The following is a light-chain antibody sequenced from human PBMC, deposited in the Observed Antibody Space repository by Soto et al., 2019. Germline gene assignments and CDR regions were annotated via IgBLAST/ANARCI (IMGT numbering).Light chain of an antibody. V-gene: IGKV3-20*01. CDR1: QSVDRAY. CDR3: QQYSDSPPYT. Sequence: EVVLTQSPGTLSLSPGERATLSCRASQSVDRAYLAWYQHKPGQAPRLLMYGSSNRASDIPDRFSGSGSGTDFTLTISRLEPEDFAAYYCQQYSDSPPYTFGQGTKLEIK. J-gene: IGKJ2*01. CDR2: GSS.